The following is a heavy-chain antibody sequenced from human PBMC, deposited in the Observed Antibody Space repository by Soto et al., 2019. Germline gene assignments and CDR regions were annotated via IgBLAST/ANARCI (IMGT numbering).Heavy chain of an antibody. Sequence: ASVKVSCKASGYTFTSYAMHWVRQAPGQRLEWMGWINAGNGNTKYSQKFQGRVTITRDTSASTAYMELSSLRSEDTAVYCCAREDIVVVPAAIGGSYYYYYYMDVWGKGTTVTVSS. D-gene: IGHD2-2*02. V-gene: IGHV1-3*01. J-gene: IGHJ6*03. CDR1: GYTFTSYA. CDR3: AREDIVVVPAAIGGSYYYYYYMDV. CDR2: INAGNGNT.